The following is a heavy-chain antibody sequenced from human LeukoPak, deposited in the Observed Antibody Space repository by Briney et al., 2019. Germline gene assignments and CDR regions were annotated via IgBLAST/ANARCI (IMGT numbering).Heavy chain of an antibody. Sequence: KSSETLSLTCTVSGDSVSGVYWSWIRQPPGKGLEWIGYVYYSGDTNYNPSLKSRVTISVDTSKNQFSLKLSSVTAADTAVYYCARGDSSSWYYYYGMDVWGQGTTVTVSS. CDR2: VYYSGDT. V-gene: IGHV4-59*08. CDR3: ARGDSSSWYYYYGMDV. D-gene: IGHD6-13*01. CDR1: GDSVSGVY. J-gene: IGHJ6*02.